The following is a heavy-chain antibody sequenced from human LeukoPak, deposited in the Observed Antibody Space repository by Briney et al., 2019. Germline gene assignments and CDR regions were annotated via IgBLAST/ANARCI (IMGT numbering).Heavy chain of an antibody. V-gene: IGHV3-21*04. J-gene: IGHJ4*02. CDR2: ISSSSSYI. D-gene: IGHD3-10*01. Sequence: PGGSLRLSCAASGFTFSSYSMNWVRQAPGKGLEWVSSISSSSSYIYYADSVKGRFTISRDNAKNSLYLQMNSLRAEDTAVYYCAKGIGLRFGELLGFDXXGQGXLVTV. CDR1: GFTFSSYS. CDR3: AKGIGLRFGELLGFDX.